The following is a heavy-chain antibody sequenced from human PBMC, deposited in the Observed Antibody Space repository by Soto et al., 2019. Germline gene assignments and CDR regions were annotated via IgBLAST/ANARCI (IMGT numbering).Heavy chain of an antibody. CDR2: IYYSAST. Sequence: QVQLQESGPGLVKPSQTLSLTCTVSGGSISSPDHHWTWIRQSPGKGLEWIGAIYYSASTYYNPSLVSRLRISVDTSKNQFSLRLTSVTAADTAVYYCARDSRTPSGGMDVWGQGTQVTVSS. J-gene: IGHJ6*02. V-gene: IGHV4-30-4*01. CDR3: ARDSRTPSGGMDV. CDR1: GGSISSPDHH.